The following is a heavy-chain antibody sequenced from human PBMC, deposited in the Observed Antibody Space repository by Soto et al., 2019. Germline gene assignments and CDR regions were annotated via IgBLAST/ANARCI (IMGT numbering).Heavy chain of an antibody. CDR2: IYYSGST. D-gene: IGHD3-9*01. Sequence: PSETLSLTCTVSGGSISSSSYYWGWIRQPPGKGLEWIGSIYYSGSTYYNPSLKSRVTISVDTSKNQFSLKLSSVTAADTAVYYCARHPLPGGSDILTGYFWRYYYYGMDVWGQGTTVTVSS. J-gene: IGHJ6*02. CDR1: GGSISSSSYY. V-gene: IGHV4-39*01. CDR3: ARHPLPGGSDILTGYFWRYYYYGMDV.